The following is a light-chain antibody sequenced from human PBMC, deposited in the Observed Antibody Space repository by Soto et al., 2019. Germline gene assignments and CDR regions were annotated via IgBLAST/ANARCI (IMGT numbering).Light chain of an antibody. CDR2: SAS. J-gene: IGKJ4*01. V-gene: IGKV3-15*01. CDR3: QQYNNWPDT. CDR1: QSVTSS. Sequence: EIVMTQSQATLSVSPWERVTFSCRASQSVTSSLAWDQHKPGQAPRLLISSASTGAADIPARFSGSGTGTEFTLTINSRQSEDFAIYYCQQYNNWPDTFGGGTKVDIK.